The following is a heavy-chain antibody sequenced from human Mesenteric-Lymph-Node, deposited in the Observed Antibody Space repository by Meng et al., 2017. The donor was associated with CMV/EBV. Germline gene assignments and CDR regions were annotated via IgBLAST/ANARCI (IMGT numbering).Heavy chain of an antibody. CDR1: GYTFTSYG. D-gene: IGHD6-6*01. Sequence: ASVKVSCKASGYTFTSYGISWVRQAPGQGLEWMGRLNPNSGDTNYAQKFQGRVTMTRDTSTSTAYMELSGLRSDDTAVYYCAREGPYSSSSGFDYWGQGALVTVSS. V-gene: IGHV1-2*06. J-gene: IGHJ4*02. CDR3: AREGPYSSSSGFDY. CDR2: LNPNSGDT.